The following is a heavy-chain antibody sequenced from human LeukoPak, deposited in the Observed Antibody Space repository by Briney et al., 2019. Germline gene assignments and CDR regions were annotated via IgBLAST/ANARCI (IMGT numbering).Heavy chain of an antibody. D-gene: IGHD3-10*01. Sequence: GGSLRLSCAASGLTFSDYYISWIRQAPGKGLEWVSAIYSGGSTYYADSVKGRFTISRDNAKNTVYLQMNSLRAEDTAMYYCAGRGLAYFDYWGQGTLVTVSS. CDR1: GLTFSDYY. CDR2: IYSGGST. V-gene: IGHV3-53*01. J-gene: IGHJ4*02. CDR3: AGRGLAYFDY.